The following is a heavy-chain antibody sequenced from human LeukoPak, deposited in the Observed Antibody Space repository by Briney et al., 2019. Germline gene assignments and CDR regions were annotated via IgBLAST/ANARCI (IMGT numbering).Heavy chain of an antibody. CDR2: IKSKTDGGTT. CDR1: GGSISSSNW. D-gene: IGHD6-13*01. Sequence: ETLSLTCAVSGGSISSSNWWSWVRQPPGKGLEWVGRIKSKTDGGTTDYAAPVKGRFTISRDDSKNTLYLQMNSLKTEDTAVYYCTTVRSSSWIDYWGQGTLVTVSS. CDR3: TTVRSSSWIDY. J-gene: IGHJ4*02. V-gene: IGHV3-15*07.